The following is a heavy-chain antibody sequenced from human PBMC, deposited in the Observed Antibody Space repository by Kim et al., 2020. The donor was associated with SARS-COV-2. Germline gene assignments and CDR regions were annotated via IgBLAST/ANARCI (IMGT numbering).Heavy chain of an antibody. Sequence: SPKSRVTISVDTSKHQFSLKLSSVTAADTAVYYCARVYYDFWSGYLPFDYWGQGTLVTVSS. V-gene: IGHV4-34*13. CDR3: ARVYYDFWSGYLPFDY. J-gene: IGHJ4*02. D-gene: IGHD3-3*01.